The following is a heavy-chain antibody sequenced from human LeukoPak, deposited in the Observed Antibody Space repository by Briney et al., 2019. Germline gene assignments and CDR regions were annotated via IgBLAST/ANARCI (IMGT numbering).Heavy chain of an antibody. V-gene: IGHV3-15*01. J-gene: IGHJ6*02. D-gene: IGHD1-26*01. CDR2: IKSKTDGGTT. CDR3: TTASGSCPTDYYGMDV. CDR1: GFTFSSYS. Sequence: GGSLRLSCAASGFTFSSYSMNWVRQAPGKGLEWVGRIKSKTDGGTTDYAAPVKGRFTISRDDSKNTLYLQMNSLKTEDTAVYYCTTASGSCPTDYYGMDVWGQGTTVTVSS.